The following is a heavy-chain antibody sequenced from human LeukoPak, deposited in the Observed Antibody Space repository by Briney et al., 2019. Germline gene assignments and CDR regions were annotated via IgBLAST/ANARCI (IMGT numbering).Heavy chain of an antibody. V-gene: IGHV3-30*02. CDR2: IQDDGSEI. CDR3: ARESGAAKIGQMLNY. CDR1: GLMFRIFG. D-gene: IGHD3-10*02. J-gene: IGHJ4*02. Sequence: GGSLRLSCAPSGLMFRIFGMHWVPHAPRRGVGWVAFIQDDGSEIYYADSLKGRFTISRDNSKNTLYLQMNSLRAGDTAVFYCARESGAAKIGQMLNYWGQGTLVTVSS.